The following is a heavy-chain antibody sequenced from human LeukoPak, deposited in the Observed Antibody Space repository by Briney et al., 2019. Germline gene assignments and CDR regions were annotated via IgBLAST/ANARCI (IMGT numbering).Heavy chain of an antibody. Sequence: RWASVKVSCKASGGTFSSYAISWVRQAPGQGLEWMGGIIPIFGTANYAQKFQGRVTITTDESTSTAYMELSSLRSEDTAVYYCARMVGGYSGYDSADYWGQGALVTVSS. CDR1: GGTFSSYA. CDR2: IIPIFGTA. CDR3: ARMVGGYSGYDSADY. J-gene: IGHJ4*02. V-gene: IGHV1-69*05. D-gene: IGHD5-12*01.